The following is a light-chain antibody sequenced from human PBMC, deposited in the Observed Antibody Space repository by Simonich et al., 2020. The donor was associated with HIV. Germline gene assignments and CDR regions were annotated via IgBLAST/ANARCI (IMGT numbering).Light chain of an antibody. CDR3: QSYDSSNHWV. J-gene: IGLJ3*02. CDR2: EDK. CDR1: SGSIASNY. V-gene: IGLV6-57*03. Sequence: NFMLTQPHSVSESPGKTVTISCTRSSGSIASNYVQWYQQRPGSAPTTVIYEDKQRPPWVPAPFSGPIDSSSITASLTISGLKTDDEAYYYCQSYDSSNHWVFGGGTKLTVL.